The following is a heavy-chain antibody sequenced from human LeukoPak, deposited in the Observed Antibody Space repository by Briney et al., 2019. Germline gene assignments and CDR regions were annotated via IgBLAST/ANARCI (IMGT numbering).Heavy chain of an antibody. Sequence: ASVKVSCKASGGTFSSYAISWVRQAPGQGLEWMGGIIPIFGTANYAQKFQGRVTMTEDTSTDTAYMELSSLRSEDTAVYYCATESYCSSTSCYRTSEYFQHWGQGTLVTVSS. CDR1: GGTFSSYA. D-gene: IGHD2-2*02. CDR3: ATESYCSSTSCYRTSEYFQH. V-gene: IGHV1-69*06. J-gene: IGHJ1*01. CDR2: IIPIFGTA.